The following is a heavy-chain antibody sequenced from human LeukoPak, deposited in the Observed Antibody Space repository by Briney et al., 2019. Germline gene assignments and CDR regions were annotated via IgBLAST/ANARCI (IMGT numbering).Heavy chain of an antibody. CDR3: AKDSLYDRSGYSLNY. CDR1: GFTFSSYG. CDR2: IRHDGSNK. V-gene: IGHV3-30*02. D-gene: IGHD3-22*01. Sequence: PGGSLRLSCAASGFTFSSYGMHWVRQAPGKGLEWVAFIRHDGSNKYYADSVKGRFTISRDNSKNTLYLQMNGLRAEDTAVYYCAKDSLYDRSGYSLNYWGQGTLVTVSS. J-gene: IGHJ4*02.